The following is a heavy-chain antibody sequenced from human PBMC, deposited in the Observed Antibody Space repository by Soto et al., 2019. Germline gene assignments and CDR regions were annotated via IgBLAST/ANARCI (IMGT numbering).Heavy chain of an antibody. CDR1: GFTFSSYR. CDR2: RKQDGSET. V-gene: IGHV3-7*01. J-gene: IGHJ4*02. D-gene: IGHD6-13*01. CDR3: ARVDDSPWYPRAY. Sequence: PGRPLRLSCSASGFTFSSYRINLLRHDPGKGLDWVAHRKQDGSETTYVDSVKGRFTISRDNAKNSLYLQMDSMRAEDTAVYYGARVDDSPWYPRAYWGQGALVTVSS.